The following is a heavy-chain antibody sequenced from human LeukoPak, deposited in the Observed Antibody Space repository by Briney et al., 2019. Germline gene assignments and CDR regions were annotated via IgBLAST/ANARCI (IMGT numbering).Heavy chain of an antibody. D-gene: IGHD3-10*01. V-gene: IGHV4-34*01. Sequence: SETLSLTCAVSGGSFSGYYWSWIRQPPGKGLEWIGEINHSGSTNYNPSLKSRVTISVDTSKNQFSLKLSSVTAADTAVYYCAREDRRYYGSGSYSGYWGQGTLVTVSS. CDR2: INHSGST. CDR1: GGSFSGYY. J-gene: IGHJ4*02. CDR3: AREDRRYYGSGSYSGY.